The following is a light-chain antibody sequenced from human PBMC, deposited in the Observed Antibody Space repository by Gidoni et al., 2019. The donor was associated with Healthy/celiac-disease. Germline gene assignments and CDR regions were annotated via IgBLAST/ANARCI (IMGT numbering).Light chain of an antibody. Sequence: IQIPHSPSTLSASVGDRVTITCRASQSISSWLAWYQQKPGKAPKLLIYKASSLESGVPSRFSGSGSGTEFTLTISSLQPDDFATYYCQQYNSYHTFGQGTKLEIK. J-gene: IGKJ2*01. CDR1: QSISSW. V-gene: IGKV1-5*03. CDR3: QQYNSYHT. CDR2: KAS.